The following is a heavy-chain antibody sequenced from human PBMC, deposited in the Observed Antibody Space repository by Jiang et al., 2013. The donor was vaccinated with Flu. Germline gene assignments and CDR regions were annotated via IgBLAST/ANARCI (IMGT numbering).Heavy chain of an antibody. J-gene: IGHJ5*02. Sequence: KPTQTLTLTCTFSGFSLSTSGVGVGWIRQPPGKALEWLALIYWDDDKRYSPSLKSRLTITKDTSKNQVVLTMTNMDPVDTVTYYCAHERINAKAGENWFDPWGQGTLVTVSS. V-gene: IGHV2-5*02. CDR3: AHERINAKAGENWFDP. CDR2: IYWDDDK. CDR1: GFSLSTSGVG. D-gene: IGHD3-10*01.